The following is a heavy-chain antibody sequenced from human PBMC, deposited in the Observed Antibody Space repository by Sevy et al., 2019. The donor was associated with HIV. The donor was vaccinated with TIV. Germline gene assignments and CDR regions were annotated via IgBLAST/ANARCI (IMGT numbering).Heavy chain of an antibody. J-gene: IGHJ4*02. V-gene: IGHV3-9*01. CDR1: GFAFDDYA. CDR2: ISWNSNSV. Sequence: GGSLRLSCAASGFAFDDYAMHWVRQAPGKGLEWVSGISWNSNSVAYADSVKGRFTISRDNSKNSLYLQMNSLRPADTAFYYCAKADGESSGDYGFGGSWGQGTLVTVSS. D-gene: IGHD3-22*01. CDR3: AKADGESSGDYGFGGS.